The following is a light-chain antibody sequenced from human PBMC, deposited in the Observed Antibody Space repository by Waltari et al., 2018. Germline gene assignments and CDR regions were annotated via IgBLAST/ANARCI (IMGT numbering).Light chain of an antibody. CDR3: QSYDSSNLRV. CDR1: SGSIASNH. V-gene: IGLV6-57*03. Sequence: NFMLTQPHSVSESPGKTVTISCTRSSGSIASNHVQWYQQRPGSAPTTVIYEDKERPSGVPDRFSGSIDSSSNSASLTISGLKTEDEADYYCQSYDSSNLRVFGGGTKLTVL. J-gene: IGLJ2*01. CDR2: EDK.